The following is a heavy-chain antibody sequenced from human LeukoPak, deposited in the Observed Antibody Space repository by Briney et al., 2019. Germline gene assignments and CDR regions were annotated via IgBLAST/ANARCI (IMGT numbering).Heavy chain of an antibody. Sequence: SETLSLTCAVYGGSFCSYYWSWIRQPPGKGLEWIGEINHSGSTNYNPSLKSRVSISVDTSKNQFSLKLSSVTAADTAVYYCARGHPGGYSSGWYAYWGQGTLVTVSS. J-gene: IGHJ4*02. V-gene: IGHV4-34*01. D-gene: IGHD6-19*01. CDR3: ARGHPGGYSSGWYAY. CDR2: INHSGST. CDR1: GGSFCSYY.